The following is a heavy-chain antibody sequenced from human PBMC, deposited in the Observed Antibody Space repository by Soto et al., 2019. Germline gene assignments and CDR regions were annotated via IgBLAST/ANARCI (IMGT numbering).Heavy chain of an antibody. CDR1: GFTFSSYS. D-gene: IGHD3-10*01. CDR2: ISSSSSYI. CDR3: ARDQKKLNNWFDP. V-gene: IGHV3-21*01. Sequence: EVQLVESGGGLVKPGGSLRLSCAASGFTFSSYSMNWVRQPPGKGLEWVSSISSSSSYIYYADSVKGRFTISRDNAKNSLYLKMNILRAEDTAVYYCARDQKKLNNWFDPWGQGTLVNVSS. J-gene: IGHJ5*02.